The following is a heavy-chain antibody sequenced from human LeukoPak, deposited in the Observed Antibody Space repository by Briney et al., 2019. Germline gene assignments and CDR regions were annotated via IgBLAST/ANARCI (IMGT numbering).Heavy chain of an antibody. CDR1: GYTFTSYD. J-gene: IGHJ4*02. V-gene: IGHV1-46*01. CDR2: IYPSGDST. CDR3: ASVLYCGADCYSGRYFFDY. Sequence: ASVKVSCKASGYTFTSYDMHWVRQAPGQGLEWMGIIYPSGDSTSYAQKFQGRATMTRDTSTSTVYMELSSLRSEDPAVYYCASVLYCGADCYSGRYFFDYWGQGTLVTVSS. D-gene: IGHD2-21*02.